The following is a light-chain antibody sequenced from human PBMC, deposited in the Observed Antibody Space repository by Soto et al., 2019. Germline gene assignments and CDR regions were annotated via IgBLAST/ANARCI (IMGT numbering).Light chain of an antibody. CDR2: GAS. CDR3: QQYNNWPPT. CDR1: QSVSGN. V-gene: IGKV3D-15*01. J-gene: IGKJ1*01. Sequence: EIVMTQSPATLSVSPGERATLSCRASQSVSGNLAWYQQKPGQAPRPLIYGASNRATGIPARFSGSGSGTEFTLTISSLQSEDFAVYYCQQYNNWPPTFGQGTKVEIK.